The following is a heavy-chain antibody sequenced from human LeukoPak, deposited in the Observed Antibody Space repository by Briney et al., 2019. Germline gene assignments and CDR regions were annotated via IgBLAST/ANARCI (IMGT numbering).Heavy chain of an antibody. CDR1: GYTFTLYG. J-gene: IGHJ4*02. D-gene: IGHD4-17*01. Sequence: ASVKVSCKASGYTFTLYGITWVRQAPGHGLEWVGWISAYNGSTNYAQNLQGRVTMTTDTSTRTAYMELRSLRSDDTAVYFCARDNYGDYGGDYWGQGTLVTVSS. V-gene: IGHV1-18*01. CDR3: ARDNYGDYGGDY. CDR2: ISAYNGST.